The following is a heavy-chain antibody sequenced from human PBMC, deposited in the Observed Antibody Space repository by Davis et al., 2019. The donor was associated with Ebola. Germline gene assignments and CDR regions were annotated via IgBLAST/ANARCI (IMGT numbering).Heavy chain of an antibody. D-gene: IGHD3-3*02. Sequence: PGGSLRLSCAASGFTFSNYWMTWVRQAPGKGLEWVANIKQDGSEKYYVDSVKGRFTISRDNAKNSLCLQMNSLRAEDTAVYYCARGSRSISVPEWGQGTLVTVSS. V-gene: IGHV3-7*01. CDR1: GFTFSNYW. CDR3: ARGSRSISVPE. J-gene: IGHJ4*02. CDR2: IKQDGSEK.